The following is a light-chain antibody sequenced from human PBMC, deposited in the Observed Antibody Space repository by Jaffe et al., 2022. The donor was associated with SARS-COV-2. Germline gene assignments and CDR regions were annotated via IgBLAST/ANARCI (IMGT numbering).Light chain of an antibody. CDR1: QSVSSNY. V-gene: IGKV3-20*01. J-gene: IGKJ1*01. Sequence: EIVLTQSPGTLSLSPGERATLSCRASQSVSSNYLAWYQQKHGQAPRLLMYGASSRATGIPDRFSGSGSGTDFTLTISRLEPEDFAVYYCQQYDGSPRTFGQGTKVEIK. CDR2: GAS. CDR3: QQYDGSPRT.